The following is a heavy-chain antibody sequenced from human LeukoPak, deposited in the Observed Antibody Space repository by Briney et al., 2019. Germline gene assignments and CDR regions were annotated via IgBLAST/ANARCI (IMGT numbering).Heavy chain of an antibody. CDR2: INPSGGST. J-gene: IGHJ4*02. CDR3: ARDLYTYYYDSSGYWGFDY. V-gene: IGHV1-46*01. CDR1: GYTFTSYY. Sequence: ASVKVSCTASGYTFTSYYMHWVRQAPGQGLEWMGIINPSGGSTNYAQKFQGRVTMTRDTSTSTVYMELSSLRSEDTAVYYCARDLYTYYYDSSGYWGFDYWGQGTLVTVSS. D-gene: IGHD3-22*01.